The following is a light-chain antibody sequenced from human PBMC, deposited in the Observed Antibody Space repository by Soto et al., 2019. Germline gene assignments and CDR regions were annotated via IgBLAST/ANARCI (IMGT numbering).Light chain of an antibody. CDR1: QSVGNN. CDR2: DAS. V-gene: IGKV3-15*01. CDR3: HQYKDWPLYT. J-gene: IGKJ2*01. Sequence: EIVMTQSPVTQSLSPGERATLSCRASQSVGNNLAWYQQQPGQAPRLLIYDASIRAIGIPARFSGSGSATEFTLTVSSLQSEDFAVYYCHQYKDWPLYTFGQGTKVDIK.